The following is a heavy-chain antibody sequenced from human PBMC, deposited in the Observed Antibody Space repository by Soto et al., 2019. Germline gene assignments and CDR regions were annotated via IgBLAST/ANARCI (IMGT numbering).Heavy chain of an antibody. CDR2: ILYDVSKK. Sequence: GGSLRLSCAASGFTFSSYGMHWVRQAPGKGLEWVAVILYDVSKKYYADSMKGRFTISRDNSKNTLYLQMNSLRAEDTAFYYCAKDRGALRWSEEHYYFDYWGQGTLVTVSS. J-gene: IGHJ4*02. CDR1: GFTFSSYG. D-gene: IGHD4-17*01. V-gene: IGHV3-30*18. CDR3: AKDRGALRWSEEHYYFDY.